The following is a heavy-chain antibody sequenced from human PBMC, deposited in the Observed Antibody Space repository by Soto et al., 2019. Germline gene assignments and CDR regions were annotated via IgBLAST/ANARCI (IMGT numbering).Heavy chain of an antibody. V-gene: IGHV4-39*01. CDR1: GGSISSSSYY. CDR2: IYYSGST. Sequence: QLQLQESGPGLVKPSETLSLTCTVSGGSISSSSYYWGWIRQPPGKGLEWIGSIYYSGSTYYNPYVKGRVTVSVDTFKNHCSLELSSVNAGDTAVYYWARQRVVSRWFDPWRQGTLLTVSS. J-gene: IGHJ5*02. CDR3: ARQRVVSRWFDP. D-gene: IGHD2-2*01.